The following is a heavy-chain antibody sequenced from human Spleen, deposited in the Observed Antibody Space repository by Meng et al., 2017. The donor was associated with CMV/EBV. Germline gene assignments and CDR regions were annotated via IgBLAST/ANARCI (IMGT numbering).Heavy chain of an antibody. CDR1: GGSISSYY. Sequence: GQLQESGPGLVKPSETLSLTSTVSGGSISSYYWSWIRQPAGKGLEWIGRIYTSGSTNYNPSLKSRVTMSVDTSKNQFSLKLSSVTAADTAVYYCARWGLWFGELSFDYWGQGTLVTVSS. J-gene: IGHJ4*02. CDR3: ARWGLWFGELSFDY. D-gene: IGHD3-10*01. CDR2: IYTSGST. V-gene: IGHV4-4*07.